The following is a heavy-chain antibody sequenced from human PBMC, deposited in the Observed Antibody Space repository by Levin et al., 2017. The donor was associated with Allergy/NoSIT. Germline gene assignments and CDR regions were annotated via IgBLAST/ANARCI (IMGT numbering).Heavy chain of an antibody. CDR2: ISYDGSNK. V-gene: IGHV3-30*03. D-gene: IGHD3-10*01. CDR1: GFTFRNYG. CDR3: ASGRRSSESGKEGYYFDY. J-gene: IGHJ4*02. Sequence: GGSLRLSCAASGFTFRNYGMHWVRQAPGKGLEWVAVISYDGSNKYYTDSVKGRFTISRDNSKNTLYLQMNSLRAEDTAVFYCASGRRSSESGKEGYYFDYWGQGTLVTVSP.